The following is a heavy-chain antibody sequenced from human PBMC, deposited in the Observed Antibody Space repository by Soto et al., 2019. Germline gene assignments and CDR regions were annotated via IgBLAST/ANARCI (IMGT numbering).Heavy chain of an antibody. V-gene: IGHV5-51*01. CDR1: GYNFPNYW. J-gene: IGHJ3*02. CDR2: IYVGDTDT. Sequence: GESLKISCKGSGYNFPNYWIGWVRQMPGKGLEWMGIIYVGDTDTRYSPSFQGQVTISADKSISTAFLLWSSLKASDTAMYYCAGHSGRAWDGFDIWGQGTMVTVSS. CDR3: AGHSGRAWDGFDI. D-gene: IGHD6-25*01.